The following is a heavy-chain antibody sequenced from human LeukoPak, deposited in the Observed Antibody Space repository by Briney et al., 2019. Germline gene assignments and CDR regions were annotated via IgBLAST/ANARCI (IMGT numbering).Heavy chain of an antibody. D-gene: IGHD6-19*01. CDR1: GGSISSSSYY. Sequence: SETLSLTCTVSGGSISSSSYYWGWIRQPPGKGLEWIGSIYYSGSTYYNPSLKSRVTISVDTSKNQFSLKLSSVTAADTAVYYCARHVIHSSGWSRDFDYWGQGTLVTVSS. CDR3: ARHVIHSSGWSRDFDY. V-gene: IGHV4-39*01. J-gene: IGHJ4*02. CDR2: IYYSGST.